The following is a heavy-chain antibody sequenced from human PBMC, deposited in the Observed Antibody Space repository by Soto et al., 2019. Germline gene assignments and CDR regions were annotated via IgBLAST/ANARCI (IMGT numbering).Heavy chain of an antibody. V-gene: IGHV1-69*01. CDR3: ARGRVGYCSSTSCYTGEAGYYYYGMDV. CDR1: GGTFSSYA. CDR2: IIPIFGTA. D-gene: IGHD2-2*02. Sequence: QVQLVQSGAEVKKPGSSVKVSCKASGGTFSSYAISWVRQAPGQGLEWMGGIIPIFGTANYAQKFQGRVTITADESTSTAYMELSSLRSEDTAVYYCARGRVGYCSSTSCYTGEAGYYYYGMDVWGQGTTVTVSS. J-gene: IGHJ6*02.